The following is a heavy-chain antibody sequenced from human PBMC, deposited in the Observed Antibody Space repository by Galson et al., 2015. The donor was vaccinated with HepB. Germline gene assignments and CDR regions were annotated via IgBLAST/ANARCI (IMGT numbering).Heavy chain of an antibody. Sequence: SVKVSCKASGYSFSSYGISWVRQAPGQGLEWMGWISGYSGNIKYAQKFQGRVTMTTDTSTSTAYMELRSLRSDDTAVYYCARDPVADITMKEVVGWFDPWGQGTLVTVSS. CDR1: GYSFSSYG. D-gene: IGHD3-22*01. CDR3: ARDPVADITMKEVVGWFDP. J-gene: IGHJ5*02. CDR2: ISGYSGNI. V-gene: IGHV1-18*01.